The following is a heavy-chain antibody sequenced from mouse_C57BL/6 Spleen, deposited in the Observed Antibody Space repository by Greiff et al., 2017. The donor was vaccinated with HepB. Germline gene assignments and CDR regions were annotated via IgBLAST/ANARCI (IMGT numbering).Heavy chain of an antibody. CDR3: ARVDYGSSSYFDY. CDR1: GYTFTSYW. Sequence: QVQLQQSGAELVKPGASVKMSCKASGYTFTSYWITWVKQRPGQGLEWIGDIYPGSGSTNYNEKFKSKATLTVDTSSSTAYMQLSSLTSEDSAVYYCARVDYGSSSYFDYWGQGTTLTVSS. CDR2: IYPGSGST. J-gene: IGHJ2*01. D-gene: IGHD1-1*01. V-gene: IGHV1-55*01.